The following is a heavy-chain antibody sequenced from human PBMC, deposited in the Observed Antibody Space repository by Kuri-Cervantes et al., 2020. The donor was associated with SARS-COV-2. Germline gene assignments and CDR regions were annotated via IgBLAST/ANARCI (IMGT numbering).Heavy chain of an antibody. CDR1: GFTFSSYA. Sequence: GGSLRLSCAASGFTFSSYAMSWVRQAPGKGLEWVSAISGRGGSTYYADSGKGRFTISRDNSKNTLYLQMNSLSAEDTAVYYRAKVGYYDFWSGYSSYYFDYWGQGTLVTVSS. V-gene: IGHV3-23*01. D-gene: IGHD3-3*01. J-gene: IGHJ4*02. CDR2: ISGRGGST. CDR3: AKVGYYDFWSGYSSYYFDY.